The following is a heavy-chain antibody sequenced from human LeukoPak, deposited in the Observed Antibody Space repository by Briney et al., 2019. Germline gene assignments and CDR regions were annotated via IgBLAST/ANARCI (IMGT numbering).Heavy chain of an antibody. CDR2: ISWNSGSI. J-gene: IGHJ4*02. V-gene: IGHV3-9*01. CDR1: GFTFSSSS. CDR3: AKDVSLYGDYVFDY. D-gene: IGHD4-17*01. Sequence: PGGSLRLSCAAAGFTFSSSSMNWVRQAPGKGLEWVSGISWNSGSIGYADSVKGRFTISRDNAKNSLYLQMNSLRAEDTALYYCAKDVSLYGDYVFDYWGQGTLVTVSS.